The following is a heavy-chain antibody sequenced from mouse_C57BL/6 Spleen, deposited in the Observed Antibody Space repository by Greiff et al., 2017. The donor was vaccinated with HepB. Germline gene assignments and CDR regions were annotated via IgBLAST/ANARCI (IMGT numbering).Heavy chain of an antibody. V-gene: IGHV5-17*01. D-gene: IGHD4-1*01. CDR2: ISSGSSTI. J-gene: IGHJ2*01. CDR1: GFTFSDYG. Sequence: EVQLVESGGGLVKPGGSLKLSCAASGFTFSDYGMHWVRQAPEKGLEWVAYISSGSSTIYYADTVKGRFTISRDNAKNTLFLQMTSLRSEDTARYYCARRALTGPGPYFDYWGQGTTLTVSS. CDR3: ARRALTGPGPYFDY.